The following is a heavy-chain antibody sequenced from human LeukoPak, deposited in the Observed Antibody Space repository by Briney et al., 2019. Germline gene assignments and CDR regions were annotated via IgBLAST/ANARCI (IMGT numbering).Heavy chain of an antibody. V-gene: IGHV3-23*01. CDR3: AKDVGLVTARIYSFEY. CDR1: GFTFSSND. J-gene: IGHJ4*02. D-gene: IGHD2-21*02. Sequence: PRGSMTLSCVASGFTFSSNDMSWVRQAPGKGLEWVSSISGSGRTTYYADSVKGRFTISRDNSKNTLLLQMNSLRAEDTALYYCAKDVGLVTARIYSFEYWGQGTLVTVSS. CDR2: ISGSGRTT.